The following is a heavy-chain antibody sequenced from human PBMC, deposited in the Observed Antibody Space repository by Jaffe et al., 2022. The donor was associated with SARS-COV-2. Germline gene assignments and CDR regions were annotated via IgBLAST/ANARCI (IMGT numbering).Heavy chain of an antibody. CDR1: GGSFSGYY. CDR3: AREPAMVRGAHYYMDV. V-gene: IGHV4-34*01. J-gene: IGHJ6*03. Sequence: QVQLQQWGAGLLKPSETLSLTCAVYGGSFSGYYWSWIRQPPGKGLEWIGEINHSGSTNYNPSLKSRVTISVDTSKNQFSLKLSSVTAADTAVYYCAREPAMVRGAHYYMDVWGKGTTVTVSS. D-gene: IGHD3-10*01. CDR2: INHSGST.